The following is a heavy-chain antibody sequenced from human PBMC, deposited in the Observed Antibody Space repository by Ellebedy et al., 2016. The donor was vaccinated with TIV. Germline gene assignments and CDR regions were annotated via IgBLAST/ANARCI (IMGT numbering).Heavy chain of an antibody. CDR3: ARDQQLRYFDSMFSDFDM. CDR1: GFTFSDYY. D-gene: IGHD3-9*01. Sequence: PGGSLRLSCAASGFTFSDYYMSWIRQAPGKGLEWLSYISSGSNTIHYADSVKGRFTISRDNAKNSLYLQMDRLRAEDTAVYYCARDQQLRYFDSMFSDFDMWGQGTMVTVSS. J-gene: IGHJ3*02. V-gene: IGHV3-11*01. CDR2: ISSGSNTI.